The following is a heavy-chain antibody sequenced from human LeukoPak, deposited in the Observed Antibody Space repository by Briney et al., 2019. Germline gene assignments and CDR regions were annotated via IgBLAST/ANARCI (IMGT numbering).Heavy chain of an antibody. CDR2: IYHSGST. Sequence: SETLSLTCTVTGHSISSGYYWGWIRQPPGKGLEWIGSIYHSGSTYYNPSLKSRVTISVDTSKNQFSLKLSSVTAADTAVYYCARALRSWPDAFDIWGQGTMVTVSS. CDR3: ARALRSWPDAFDI. D-gene: IGHD4/OR15-4a*01. CDR1: GHSISSGYY. V-gene: IGHV4-38-2*02. J-gene: IGHJ3*02.